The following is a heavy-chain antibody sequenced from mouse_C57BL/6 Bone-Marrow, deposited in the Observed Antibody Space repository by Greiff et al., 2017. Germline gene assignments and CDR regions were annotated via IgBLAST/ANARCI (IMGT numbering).Heavy chain of an antibody. J-gene: IGHJ3*01. D-gene: IGHD2-4*01. CDR2: INPNNGGT. CDR1: GYTFTDYN. Sequence: DVQLQESGPELVKPGASVKIPCKASGYTFTDYNMDWVKQSHGKSLEWIGDINPNNGGTIYNQKFKGKATLTVDKSSSTAYMELRSLTSEDTAVYYCARFYDYPFAYWGQGTLVTVSA. V-gene: IGHV1-18*01. CDR3: ARFYDYPFAY.